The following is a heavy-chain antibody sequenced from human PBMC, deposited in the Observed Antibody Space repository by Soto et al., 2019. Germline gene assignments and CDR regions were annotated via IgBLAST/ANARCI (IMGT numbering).Heavy chain of an antibody. Sequence: GGSLRLSCAASGFTFSSYGMHWVRQAPGKGLEWVAVISYDGSNKYYADSVKGRFTISRDNSKNTLYLQMNSLRAEDTAVYYCAKWSDYGDYVNDYWGQGTLVTVSS. CDR2: ISYDGSNK. J-gene: IGHJ4*02. CDR3: AKWSDYGDYVNDY. CDR1: GFTFSSYG. V-gene: IGHV3-30*18. D-gene: IGHD4-17*01.